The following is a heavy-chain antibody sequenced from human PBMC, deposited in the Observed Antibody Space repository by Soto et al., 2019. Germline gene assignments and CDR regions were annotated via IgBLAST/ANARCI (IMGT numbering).Heavy chain of an antibody. D-gene: IGHD5-18*01. J-gene: IGHJ6*02. V-gene: IGHV4-4*07. Sequence: SETLSLTCTVSGGSISSYYWSWIRQPAGKGLEWIGRIYTSGSTNYNPSLKSRVTMSVDTSKNQFSLKLSSVTAADTAVYYCAREGVRYSYGVSYYYSYGMDVWGQGTTVTV. CDR3: AREGVRYSYGVSYYYSYGMDV. CDR2: IYTSGST. CDR1: GGSISSYY.